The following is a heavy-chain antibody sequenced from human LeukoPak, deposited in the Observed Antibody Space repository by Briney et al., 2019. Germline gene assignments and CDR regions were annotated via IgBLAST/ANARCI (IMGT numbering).Heavy chain of an antibody. V-gene: IGHV1-69*01. J-gene: IGHJ4*02. Sequence: ASVKVSCKASGGTFSSYAISWVRQAPGQGLEWMGGIIPIFGTANYARKFQGRVTITADESTSTAYMELSSLRSEDTAVYYCATGACTNGVCFYYFDYWGQGTLVTVSS. CDR2: IIPIFGTA. D-gene: IGHD2-8*01. CDR1: GGTFSSYA. CDR3: ATGACTNGVCFYYFDY.